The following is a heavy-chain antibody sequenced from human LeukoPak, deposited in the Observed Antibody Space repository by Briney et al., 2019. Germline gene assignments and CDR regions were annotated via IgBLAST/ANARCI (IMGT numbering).Heavy chain of an antibody. D-gene: IGHD4-17*01. Sequence: GGSLRLSCAASGFTVSSSYMNWVRQAPGKGLEWVSIIYAGGSTYYAGSVEGRFTISRDNSKNTLYLQVNSLRAEDTAVYYCAREEETVKAFGPWGQGTLVTVSS. CDR1: GFTVSSSY. V-gene: IGHV3-53*01. CDR2: IYAGGST. J-gene: IGHJ5*02. CDR3: AREEETVKAFGP.